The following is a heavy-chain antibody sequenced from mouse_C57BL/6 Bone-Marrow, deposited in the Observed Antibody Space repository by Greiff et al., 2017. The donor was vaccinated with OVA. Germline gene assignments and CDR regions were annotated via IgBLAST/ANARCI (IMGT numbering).Heavy chain of an antibody. CDR1: GFTFSNYW. CDR2: IRLKSDNYAT. J-gene: IGHJ3*01. D-gene: IGHD2-5*01. V-gene: IGHV6-3*01. CDR3: TPSYYSNYGFAY. Sequence: EVQVVESGGGLVQPGGSMKLSCVASGFTFSNYWMNWVRQSPEKGLEWVAQIRLKSDNYATHYAESVKGRFTISRDDSKSSVYLQMNNLRAEDTGIYYCTPSYYSNYGFAYWGQGTLVTVSA.